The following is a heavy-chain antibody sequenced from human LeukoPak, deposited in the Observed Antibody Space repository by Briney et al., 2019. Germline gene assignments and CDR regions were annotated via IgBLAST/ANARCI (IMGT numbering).Heavy chain of an antibody. CDR3: ARGESGSSQYYYYYYYGMDV. Sequence: SETLSLTCTVSGGSISSGSYYWSWLRQPAGKGLEWIGRIYTSGSTNYNPSLKSRVTISVDTSKNQFSLKLSSVTAADTAVYYCARGESGSSQYYYYYYYGMDVWGQGTTVTVSS. CDR2: IYTSGST. CDR1: GGSISSGSYY. V-gene: IGHV4-61*02. D-gene: IGHD1-26*01. J-gene: IGHJ6*02.